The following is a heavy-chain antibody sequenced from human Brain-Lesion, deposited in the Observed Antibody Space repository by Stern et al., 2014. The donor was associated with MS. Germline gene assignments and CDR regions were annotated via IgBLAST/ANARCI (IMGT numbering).Heavy chain of an antibody. CDR3: ARQRLYYYGSGTEGGLNV. CDR2: LDWDDDK. V-gene: IGHV2-70*04. J-gene: IGHJ6*02. Sequence: ESGPALVKPTQTLTLSCTLSGVSLTSSGVRVSWIRPPPGQALEWLARLDWDDDKFYSTSLKTRLTISKDTSKNQVVLTMTNMDPADTATYYCARQRLYYYGSGTEGGLNVWGQGTTVTVSS. CDR1: GVSLTSSGVR. D-gene: IGHD3-10*01.